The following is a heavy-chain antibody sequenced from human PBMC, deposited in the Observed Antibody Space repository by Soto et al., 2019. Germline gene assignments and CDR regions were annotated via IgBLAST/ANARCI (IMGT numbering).Heavy chain of an antibody. V-gene: IGHV3-30*18. CDR1: GFTFSSYG. D-gene: IGHD3-22*01. J-gene: IGHJ4*02. CDR3: AKDGDSSGYYYWVLLGTIDY. Sequence: GGSLRLSCAASGFTFSSYGMHWVRQAPGKGLEWVAVISYDGSNKYYADSVKGRFTISRDNSKNTLYLQMNSLRAEDTAVYYCAKDGDSSGYYYWVLLGTIDYWGQGTLVTVSS. CDR2: ISYDGSNK.